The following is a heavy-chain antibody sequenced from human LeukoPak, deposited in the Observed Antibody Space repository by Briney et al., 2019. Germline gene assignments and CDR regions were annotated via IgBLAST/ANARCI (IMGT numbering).Heavy chain of an antibody. Sequence: GWSLRLSCAASGYTFSSYEMHWVHQAPGKGLEWVSYISSSGSTIYYADSVKGRLTISRDNAKNSLYLQMNSLRAEDTAAYYCAREGPRTAAAVFDYWGQGTLVTVSS. D-gene: IGHD6-13*01. CDR1: GYTFSSYE. V-gene: IGHV3-48*03. J-gene: IGHJ4*02. CDR3: AREGPRTAAAVFDY. CDR2: ISSSGSTI.